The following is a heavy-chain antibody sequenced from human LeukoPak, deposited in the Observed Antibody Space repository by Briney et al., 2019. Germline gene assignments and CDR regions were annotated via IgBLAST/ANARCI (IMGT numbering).Heavy chain of an antibody. D-gene: IGHD1-26*01. V-gene: IGHV3-21*01. J-gene: IGHJ4*02. CDR3: ARGGEPVGFDY. Sequence: GGSLRLSCAASGFIFSSYSMNWVRQAPGKGLEWVSSISRSSSYIYHADSVKGRFTISRDNAKNSLSLQINSLRAEDTAVYYCARGGEPVGFDYWGQGTLVTVSS. CDR2: ISRSSSYI. CDR1: GFIFSSYS.